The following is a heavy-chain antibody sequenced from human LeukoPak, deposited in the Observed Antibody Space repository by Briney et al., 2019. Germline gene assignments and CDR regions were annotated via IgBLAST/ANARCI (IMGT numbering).Heavy chain of an antibody. CDR2: IYYSGST. CDR3: ASLRSVVPDAIFWFNP. J-gene: IGHJ5*02. Sequence: SETLSLTCTVSGGSISSGDYYWSWIRQPPGKGLEWIGYIYYSGSTYYNPSLKSRVTISVDTSKNQFSLKLSSVTAADTAVYYCASLRSVVPDAIFWFNPWGQGTLVTVSS. CDR1: GGSISSGDYY. D-gene: IGHD2-2*01. V-gene: IGHV4-30-4*01.